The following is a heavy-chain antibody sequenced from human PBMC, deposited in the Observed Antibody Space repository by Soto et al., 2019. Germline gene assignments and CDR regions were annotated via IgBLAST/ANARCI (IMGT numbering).Heavy chain of an antibody. CDR1: GGSISSDDW. V-gene: IGHV4-39*01. Sequence: SETLSLICTVSGGSISSDDWWTRVRQPPGKGLEWIGSIYYSGSTNYNPSLKSRVTISVDTSKNQFSLKLSSVTAADTAVYYCARSRRDYYYYGMDVWGQGTTVTVSS. CDR2: IYYSGST. D-gene: IGHD3-10*01. CDR3: ARSRRDYYYYGMDV. J-gene: IGHJ6*02.